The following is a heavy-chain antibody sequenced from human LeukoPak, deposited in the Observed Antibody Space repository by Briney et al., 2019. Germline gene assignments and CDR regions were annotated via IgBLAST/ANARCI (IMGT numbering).Heavy chain of an antibody. D-gene: IGHD2-2*01. J-gene: IGHJ5*02. CDR3: AREVHEYQLLNNWFDP. Sequence: GGSLRLSCAASGFTFSTYWMHWVRQAPGKGLEWVANIKQDGSEKYYVDSVKGRFTISRDNAKNSLYLQMNSLRAEDTAVYYCAREVHEYQLLNNWFDPWGQGTLVTVSS. CDR1: GFTFSTYW. CDR2: IKQDGSEK. V-gene: IGHV3-7*01.